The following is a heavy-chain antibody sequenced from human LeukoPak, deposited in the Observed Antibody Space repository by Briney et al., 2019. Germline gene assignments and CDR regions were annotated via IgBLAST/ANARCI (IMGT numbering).Heavy chain of an antibody. J-gene: IGHJ4*02. D-gene: IGHD2-15*01. CDR1: GFTFSSYG. Sequence: GGSLRLSCAASGFTFSSYGMHWVRQAPSKGLEWVAVIWYDGSNKYYADSVKGRFTISRDNSKNTLYLQMNSLRAEDTAVYYCAKDVGGYCSGGSCYDLYPDYWGQGTLVTVSS. V-gene: IGHV3-33*06. CDR2: IWYDGSNK. CDR3: AKDVGGYCSGGSCYDLYPDY.